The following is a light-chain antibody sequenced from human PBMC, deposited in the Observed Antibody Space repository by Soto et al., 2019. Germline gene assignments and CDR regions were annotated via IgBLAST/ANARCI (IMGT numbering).Light chain of an antibody. CDR1: QTISSS. CDR2: KAS. J-gene: IGKJ2*01. CDR3: QQYDSYSPYT. V-gene: IGKV1-5*03. Sequence: DIQMTQFPPTLSASIGDRVTITCRASQTISSSLAWYQQKPGKAPKLLIYKASTLETGVPSRFSGSGSGIEFTPTISSLQPDDFATYYCQQYDSYSPYTFGQGIRLEIK.